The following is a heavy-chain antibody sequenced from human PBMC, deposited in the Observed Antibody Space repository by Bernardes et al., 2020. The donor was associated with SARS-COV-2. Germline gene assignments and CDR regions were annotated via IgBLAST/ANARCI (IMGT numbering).Heavy chain of an antibody. D-gene: IGHD1-1*01. CDR1: AFSFNNYA. CDR3: AKVRTGPVDY. CDR2: ISASGGTT. Sequence: GGSLRLSCAASAFSFNNYAMSWVRQAPGKGLEWVSSISASGGTTYYADSVKGRFTISRDNSKNTLYLQMNSLRAEDTAVYFCAKVRTGPVDYWGQGTLVTVSS. V-gene: IGHV3-23*01. J-gene: IGHJ4*02.